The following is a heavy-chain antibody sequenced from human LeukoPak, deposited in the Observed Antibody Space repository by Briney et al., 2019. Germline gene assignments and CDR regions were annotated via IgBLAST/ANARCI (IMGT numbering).Heavy chain of an antibody. V-gene: IGHV4-30-4*01. J-gene: IGHJ4*02. D-gene: IGHD5-18*01. CDR1: GVSISSGDYY. Sequence: SETLSLTCSLSGVSISSGDYYWSWIRQPPGKGLEWFGYIYYSGSTYYTPSLRGRVTISVDTSKNQFSLNLSSVTAADTAVYYCARGYSLDYWGQGTLVTVSS. CDR2: IYYSGST. CDR3: ARGYSLDY.